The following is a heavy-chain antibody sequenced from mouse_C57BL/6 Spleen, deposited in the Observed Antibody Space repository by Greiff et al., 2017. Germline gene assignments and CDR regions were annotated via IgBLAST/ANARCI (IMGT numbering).Heavy chain of an antibody. J-gene: IGHJ2*01. Sequence: EVKVEESGGGLVKPGGSLKLSCAASGFTFSDYGMHWVRQAPEKGLEWVAYISSGSSTIYYADTVKGRFTISRDNAKNTLFLQMTSLRSEDTAMYYCARGITTVVDYWGQGTTLTVSS. D-gene: IGHD1-1*01. CDR3: ARGITTVVDY. CDR2: ISSGSSTI. V-gene: IGHV5-17*01. CDR1: GFTFSDYG.